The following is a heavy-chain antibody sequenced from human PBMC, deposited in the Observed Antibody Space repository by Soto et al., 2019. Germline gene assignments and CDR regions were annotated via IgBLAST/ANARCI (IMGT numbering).Heavy chain of an antibody. J-gene: IGHJ4*02. Sequence: GASVKVSCKASGGTFSSYSITWVRQAPGQGLEWMGGITPMFGTPNYAQKFRGRVTITADESTSTAYMGVSSLRSEDTAMYFCARDGTLYDSRAYYYLYWGQGTLVTVSS. CDR3: ARDGTLYDSRAYYYLY. CDR1: GGTFSSYS. CDR2: ITPMFGTP. V-gene: IGHV1-69*13. D-gene: IGHD3-22*01.